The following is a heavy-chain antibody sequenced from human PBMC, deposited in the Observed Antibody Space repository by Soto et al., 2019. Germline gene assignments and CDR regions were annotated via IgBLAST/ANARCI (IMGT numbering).Heavy chain of an antibody. CDR1: GYTFIRYG. Sequence: GASVKVSCKASGYTFIRYGISCVRQAPGQGLEWMGWISAYNGNTNYAQKLQGRVTMTTDTSTSTAYMELRSLRSDDTAVYYCARGAVPAAIIYYGMDVWGQGTTVTVSS. D-gene: IGHD2-2*02. V-gene: IGHV1-18*01. CDR2: ISAYNGNT. J-gene: IGHJ6*02. CDR3: ARGAVPAAIIYYGMDV.